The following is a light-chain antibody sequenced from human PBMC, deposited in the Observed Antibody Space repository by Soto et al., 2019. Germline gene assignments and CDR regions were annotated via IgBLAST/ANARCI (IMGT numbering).Light chain of an antibody. CDR3: TSYTSDSSVI. Sequence: QSALTQPASVSGSPGQSVTISCTGTSSDIGGYRYVSWYQQRPGKAPKLMIHDVTSRPSGVSDRFSGSKSGNTASLTISGLQAEDEADYYCTSYTSDSSVIFGGGTKVTVL. V-gene: IGLV2-14*03. J-gene: IGLJ2*01. CDR1: SSDIGGYRY. CDR2: DVT.